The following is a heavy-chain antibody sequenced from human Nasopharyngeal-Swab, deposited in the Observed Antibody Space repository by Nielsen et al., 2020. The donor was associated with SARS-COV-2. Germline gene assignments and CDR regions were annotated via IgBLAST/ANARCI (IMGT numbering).Heavy chain of an antibody. CDR2: INSDGSST. J-gene: IGHJ5*02. CDR3: ARKGLYDSSGYPFDP. CDR1: GFTFSSYW. Sequence: GGSLRLSCAASGFTFSSYWMHWVRQAPGKGLVWVSRINSDGSSTRYADSVKGRFTISRDNAKNTLYLQMNSLRAEDTAVYYCARKGLYDSSGYPFDPWGQGTLVTVSS. D-gene: IGHD3-22*01. V-gene: IGHV3-74*01.